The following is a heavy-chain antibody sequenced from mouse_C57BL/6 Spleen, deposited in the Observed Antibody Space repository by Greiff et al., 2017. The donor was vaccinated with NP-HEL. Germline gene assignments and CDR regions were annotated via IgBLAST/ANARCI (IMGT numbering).Heavy chain of an antibody. V-gene: IGHV1-15*01. CDR1: GYTFTDYE. D-gene: IGHD2-4*01. CDR2: IDPETGGT. J-gene: IGHJ3*01. Sequence: QVQLQQSGAELVRPGASVTLSCKASGYTFTDYEMHWVKQTPVHGLEWIGAIDPETGGTAYNQKFKGKAILTADKSSSTAYMELRSLTSEDSAVYYCTSDYDYDVFAYWGQGTLVTVSA. CDR3: TSDYDYDVFAY.